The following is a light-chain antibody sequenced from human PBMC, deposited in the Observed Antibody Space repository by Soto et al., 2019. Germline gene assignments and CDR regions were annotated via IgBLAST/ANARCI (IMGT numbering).Light chain of an antibody. Sequence: QLTQSPSSLSASVGDRVTITCRASQTISSWLAWYQQIPGKAPKLLIYDASNLESGVPSRFSGSGSGTEFTLTISSLQPEDFAVYYCQQYENYWTFGQGTKVDIK. CDR3: QQYENYWT. CDR1: QTISSW. CDR2: DAS. J-gene: IGKJ1*01. V-gene: IGKV1-5*01.